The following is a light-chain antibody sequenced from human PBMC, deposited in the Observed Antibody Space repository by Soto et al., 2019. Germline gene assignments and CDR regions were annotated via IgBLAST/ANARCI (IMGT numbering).Light chain of an antibody. Sequence: DIQVTQSPSSVSASVGDRVTITCRASQDINNWLDWYQQKPGKAPKLMIYTTSNLQSGVPSRFSGSGSETDFTLTINSLQPEDFATYPCQQSNSFPLTFGVGTKVQIK. CDR2: TTS. CDR3: QQSNSFPLT. V-gene: IGKV1D-12*01. J-gene: IGKJ4*02. CDR1: QDINNW.